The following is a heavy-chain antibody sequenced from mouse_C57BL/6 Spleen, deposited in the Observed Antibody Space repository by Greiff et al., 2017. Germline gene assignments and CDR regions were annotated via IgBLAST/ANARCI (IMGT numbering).Heavy chain of an antibody. V-gene: IGHV1-85*01. D-gene: IGHD1-1*01. Sequence: VQLKQSGPELVKPGASVKLSCKASGYTFTSYDINWVKQRPGQGLEWIGWIYPRDGSTTYNEKFKGKATLTVDTSSSTAYIELHSLTSEDSAVYFGARGYYGSSPFAYWGQGTTLTVSS. CDR1: GYTFTSYD. CDR3: ARGYYGSSPFAY. J-gene: IGHJ2*01. CDR2: IYPRDGST.